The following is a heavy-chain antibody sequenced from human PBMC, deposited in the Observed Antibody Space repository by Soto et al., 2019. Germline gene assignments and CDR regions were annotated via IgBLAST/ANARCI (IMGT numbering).Heavy chain of an antibody. CDR2: IHHTGST. J-gene: IGHJ3*02. D-gene: IGHD2-15*01. Sequence: SETLSLTCTVSGDSIRSAYWSWIRHLPGKGLEYIGYIHHTGSTNYNPSLQSRVTTSVDTSKNQFSLKLNSVTAADTAVYYCARTDVVVVQLNQRGYAFDIWGQGTMVTVSS. CDR3: ARTDVVVVQLNQRGYAFDI. CDR1: GDSIRSAY. V-gene: IGHV4-59*12.